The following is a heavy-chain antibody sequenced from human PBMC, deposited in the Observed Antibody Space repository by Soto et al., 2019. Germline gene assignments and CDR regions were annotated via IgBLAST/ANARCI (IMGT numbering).Heavy chain of an antibody. D-gene: IGHD2-21*02. V-gene: IGHV3-33*01. CDR2: IWYDGSDK. CDR1: GFSFSSYG. CDR3: ARDQGDG. J-gene: IGHJ4*02. Sequence: QVQLVESGGGVVQPGRSLRLSCAASGFSFSSYGMHWVRQAPGKGLEWLAVIWYDGSDKYYADSVKGRFTISRDNSKNTLYLQMNSLRAEETAVYYCARDQGDGWGQGTLVTVSS.